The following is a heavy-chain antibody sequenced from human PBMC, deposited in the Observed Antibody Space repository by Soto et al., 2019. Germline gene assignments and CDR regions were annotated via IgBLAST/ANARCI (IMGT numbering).Heavy chain of an antibody. J-gene: IGHJ4*02. V-gene: IGHV3-23*01. CDR3: AKDPRIVVVPAASFDY. Sequence: GGSLRLSCAASGFTISSYAMSWVRQAPGKGLEWVSAISGSGGSTYYADSVKGRFTISRDNSKNTLYLQMNSLRAEDTAVYYCAKDPRIVVVPAASFDYWGQGTLDTVSS. CDR1: GFTISSYA. D-gene: IGHD2-2*01. CDR2: ISGSGGST.